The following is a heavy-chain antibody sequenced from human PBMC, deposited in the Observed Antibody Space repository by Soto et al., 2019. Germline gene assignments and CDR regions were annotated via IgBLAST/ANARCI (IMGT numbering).Heavy chain of an antibody. V-gene: IGHV5-51*01. Sequence: GESLKISCKGSGYSFTSYWIGWVRQMPGKGLEWMGIIYPGDSDTRYSPSFQGQVTISADKSISTAYLQWSSLEASDTAMYYCARGGVGIRYFDWLSGMAFWGQGTTVTVSS. CDR1: GYSFTSYW. D-gene: IGHD3-9*01. J-gene: IGHJ6*02. CDR2: IYPGDSDT. CDR3: ARGGVGIRYFDWLSGMAF.